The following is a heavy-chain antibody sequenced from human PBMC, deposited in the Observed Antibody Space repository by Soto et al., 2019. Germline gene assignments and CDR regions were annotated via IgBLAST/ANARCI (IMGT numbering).Heavy chain of an antibody. V-gene: IGHV1-3*01. CDR2: INAGNGNT. CDR1: GYTFTSYA. J-gene: IGHJ4*02. CDR3: ARDMGFGLSDY. Sequence: QVQLVQSGAEVKKPGASVKVSCKASGYTFTSYAMHWVRQAPGQRLEWMGWINAGNGNTKYSQKFQGRVTITRDTSASTAYMEMSSLRSEDTAVYYCARDMGFGLSDYWGQGTLVTVSS. D-gene: IGHD3-10*01.